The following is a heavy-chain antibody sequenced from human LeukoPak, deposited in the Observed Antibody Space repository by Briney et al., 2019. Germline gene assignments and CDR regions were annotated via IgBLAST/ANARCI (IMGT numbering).Heavy chain of an antibody. D-gene: IGHD6-13*01. CDR2: IYYSGST. V-gene: IGHV4-59*01. CDR3: ARAIAPHMDV. Sequence: PSETLSLTCTVSGGSISSYYWSWIRQPPGKGLEWIGYIYYSGSTNYNPSLKSRVTISVDTSKSQFSLKLSSVTAADTAVYYCARAIAPHMDVWGKGTTLTVSS. J-gene: IGHJ6*03. CDR1: GGSISSYY.